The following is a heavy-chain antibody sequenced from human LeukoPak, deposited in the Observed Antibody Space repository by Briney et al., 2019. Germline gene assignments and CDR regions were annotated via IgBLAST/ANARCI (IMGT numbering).Heavy chain of an antibody. CDR2: ISAYNGNT. CDR1: GYTFTSYG. J-gene: IGHJ4*02. Sequence: GASVKVSCKASGYTFTSYGISWVRLAPGQGREWMGWISAYNGNTNYAQKLQGRVTMTTDTSTSTAYMELRSLRSDDTAVYYCARVDCSSTSCYIRMKIDYWGQGTLLTVSS. D-gene: IGHD2-2*02. V-gene: IGHV1-18*01. CDR3: ARVDCSSTSCYIRMKIDY.